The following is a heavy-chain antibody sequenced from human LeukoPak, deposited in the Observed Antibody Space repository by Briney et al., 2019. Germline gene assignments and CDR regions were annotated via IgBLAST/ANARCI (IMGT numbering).Heavy chain of an antibody. CDR3: AKGMSGWYLYYYYMDV. J-gene: IGHJ6*03. Sequence: PGGSLRLSCAASGFTFSSYGMHWVRQAPGKGLEWVAVISYDGSNKYYADSVKGRFTISRDNSKNTLYLQMNSLRAEDTAVYYCAKGMSGWYLYYYYMDVWGKGTTVTVSS. D-gene: IGHD6-19*01. CDR1: GFTFSSYG. CDR2: ISYDGSNK. V-gene: IGHV3-30*18.